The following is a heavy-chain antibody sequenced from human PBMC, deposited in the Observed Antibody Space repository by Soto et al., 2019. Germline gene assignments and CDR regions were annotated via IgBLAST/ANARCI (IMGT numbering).Heavy chain of an antibody. CDR3: ARELSNSPDYFDG. CDR1: GGSIISDDYY. J-gene: IGHJ4*02. CDR2: IYYTGRT. D-gene: IGHD6-6*01. V-gene: IGHV4-30-4*01. Sequence: SETLSLTCTVSGGSIISDDYYFTCIRQPPGEGLELIGYIYYTGRTLYNPSLKSRVTISIDTSKNQFSLRLSSVSAADTAVYYCARELSNSPDYFDGWGQGTLVTAPQ.